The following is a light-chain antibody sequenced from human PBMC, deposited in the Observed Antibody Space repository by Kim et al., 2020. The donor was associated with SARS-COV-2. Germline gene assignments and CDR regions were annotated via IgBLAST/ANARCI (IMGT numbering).Light chain of an antibody. CDR3: AAWDDSLSGWV. CDR1: SSNIGSNY. J-gene: IGLJ3*02. V-gene: IGLV1-47*01. Sequence: ELTQPPSASGTPGQRVTISCSGSSSNIGSNYVYWYRHLPGTAPKLLIFRNSQRPSGVPDRFSGSKSDTSASLAISGLRSEDEADYYCAAWDDSLSGWVFGGGTQLTV. CDR2: RNS.